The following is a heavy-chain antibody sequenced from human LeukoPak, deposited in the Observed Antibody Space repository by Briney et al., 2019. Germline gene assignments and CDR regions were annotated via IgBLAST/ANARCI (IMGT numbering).Heavy chain of an antibody. D-gene: IGHD1-26*01. CDR2: INSDGSST. CDR1: GFTFSNYW. J-gene: IGHJ4*02. Sequence: GGSLRLSCAASGFTFSNYWTHWVRQAAGKGLVWVSRINSDGSSTSYADSVKGRFTISRDNAKNTLYLQMNSLRAEDTAIYYCATASGRYRWGQGTLVTVSS. CDR3: ATASGRYR. V-gene: IGHV3-74*01.